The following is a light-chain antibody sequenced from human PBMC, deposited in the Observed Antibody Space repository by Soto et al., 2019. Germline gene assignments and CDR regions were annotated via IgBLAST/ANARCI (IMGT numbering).Light chain of an antibody. CDR3: QQYGSSPWT. CDR2: GAS. V-gene: IGKV3-20*01. CDR1: QSVSTSY. J-gene: IGKJ1*01. Sequence: EIVLTQSPGTLSLSPGERVTLSCRASQSVSTSYLAWYQRKPGQAPRLLIYGASSRATGIPDRFSGSGSGTDFTLTISRLEPEDFAVYYCQQYGSSPWTFGQGTKVGIK.